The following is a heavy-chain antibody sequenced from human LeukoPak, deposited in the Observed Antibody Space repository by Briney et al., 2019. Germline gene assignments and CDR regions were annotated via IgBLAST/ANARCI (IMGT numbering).Heavy chain of an antibody. CDR1: GGSISSYY. CDR2: IYYSGST. CDR3: ARRSYSGWFDP. Sequence: PSETLSLTCTVSGGSISSYYWSWIRQPPGKGLEWIGYIYYSGSTNYNPSLKSRVTISVDTSKNQFSLNLSSVTAADTAVYYCARRSYSGWFDPWGQGTLVTVSS. D-gene: IGHD1-26*01. J-gene: IGHJ5*02. V-gene: IGHV4-59*08.